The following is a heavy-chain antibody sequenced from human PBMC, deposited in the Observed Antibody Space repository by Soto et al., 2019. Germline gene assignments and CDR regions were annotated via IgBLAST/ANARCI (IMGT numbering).Heavy chain of an antibody. D-gene: IGHD2-2*01. CDR3: ASSTTSCHGGVCSLDY. CDR1: GSSFSDRY. V-gene: IGHV3-72*01. J-gene: IGHJ4*02. CDR2: IRTKLNRYSS. Sequence: TGGSLRLSCAASGSSFSDRYMGWVRQAPGKGLEWVGRIRTKLNRYSSDYAAAVAGRFTISREDSRNSLYLQMNSLRSEDTAVYYCASSTTSCHGGVCSLDYWGQGTMVTVSS.